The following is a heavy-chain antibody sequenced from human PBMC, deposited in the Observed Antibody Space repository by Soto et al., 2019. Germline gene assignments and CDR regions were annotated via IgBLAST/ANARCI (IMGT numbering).Heavy chain of an antibody. D-gene: IGHD3-10*01. CDR1: AYTFTRYD. Sequence: ASVKVSCKASAYTFTRYDITWVRQAPGQGLEWMAWISTFNGNTHYAQNLQGRVTMTTDTSTSTAYMELRSLRSDDTAVYYCARGAGSGTYGMDVWGQGTTVXVSS. J-gene: IGHJ6*02. V-gene: IGHV1-18*01. CDR3: ARGAGSGTYGMDV. CDR2: ISTFNGNT.